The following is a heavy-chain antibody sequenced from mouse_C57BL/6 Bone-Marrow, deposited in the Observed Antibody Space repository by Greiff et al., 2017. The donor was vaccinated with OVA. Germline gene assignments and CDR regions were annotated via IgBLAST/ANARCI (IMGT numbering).Heavy chain of an antibody. J-gene: IGHJ2*01. D-gene: IGHD2-5*01. V-gene: IGHV1-55*01. CDR2: IYPGSGST. CDR1: GYTFTSYW. CDR3: ARYGYSNYYFDY. Sequence: VQLQQPGAELVKPGASVKRSCKASGYTFTSYWITWVKRRPGQGLEWIGDIYPGSGSTNYNEKFKSKATLTVDTSSSTAYMQLSSLTSEDSAVYYCARYGYSNYYFDYWGQGTTLTVSS.